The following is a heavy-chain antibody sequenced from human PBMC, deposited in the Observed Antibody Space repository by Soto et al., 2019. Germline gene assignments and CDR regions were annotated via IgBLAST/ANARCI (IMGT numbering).Heavy chain of an antibody. CDR3: ANIWFGEAKPFDY. V-gene: IGHV3-23*01. Sequence: EVQLLESEGGLVQPGGSLRLSCAASGFTFSSYAMSWVRQAPGKGLEWVSAILGSASSTYYADSVKGRFAISRDNSKNTLYLQMNSLRAEDTAVYYCANIWFGEAKPFDYWGQGTLVIVSS. CDR2: ILGSASST. CDR1: GFTFSSYA. J-gene: IGHJ4*02. D-gene: IGHD3-10*01.